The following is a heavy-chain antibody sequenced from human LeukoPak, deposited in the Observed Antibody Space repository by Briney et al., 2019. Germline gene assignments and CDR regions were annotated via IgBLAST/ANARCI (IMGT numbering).Heavy chain of an antibody. D-gene: IGHD6-19*01. CDR2: ISYDGSNK. CDR1: GFTFSSYA. CDR3: AKVAPLDSSGWYDY. V-gene: IGHV3-30-3*01. Sequence: PGRSLRLSCAASGFTFSSYAMHWVRQAPGKGLEWVAVISYDGSNKYYADSVKGRFTISRDNSKNTLYLQMNSLRAEDTAVYYCAKVAPLDSSGWYDYWGQGTLVTVSS. J-gene: IGHJ4*02.